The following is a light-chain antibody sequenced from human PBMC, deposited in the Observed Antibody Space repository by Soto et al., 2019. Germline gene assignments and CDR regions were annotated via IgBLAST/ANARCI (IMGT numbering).Light chain of an antibody. CDR3: QQYVNWPRLT. Sequence: EIVLTQSPGTLSLSPGERATLSCRASQSVTSSHLAWYQQKPGQAPRLLIYAASTRATGVPDRFSGSGSGTEFTLTISSLQSEDFGVYYCQQYVNWPRLTFGGGTKVDIK. CDR2: AAS. J-gene: IGKJ4*01. CDR1: QSVTSSH. V-gene: IGKV3D-15*01.